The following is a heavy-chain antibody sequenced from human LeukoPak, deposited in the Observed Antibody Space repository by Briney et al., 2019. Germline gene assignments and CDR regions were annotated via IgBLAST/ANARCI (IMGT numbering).Heavy chain of an antibody. CDR2: IYTSGST. J-gene: IGHJ3*02. CDR3: ARGRDYVWGSYRPDAFDI. D-gene: IGHD3-16*02. CDR1: GGSIGSYY. Sequence: RPSETLSLTCTVSGGSIGSYYWSWIRQPAGKGLEWIGRIYTSGSTNYNPSLKSRVTMSVDTSKNQFSLKLSSVTAADTAVYYCARGRDYVWGSYRPDAFDIWGQGTMVTVSS. V-gene: IGHV4-4*07.